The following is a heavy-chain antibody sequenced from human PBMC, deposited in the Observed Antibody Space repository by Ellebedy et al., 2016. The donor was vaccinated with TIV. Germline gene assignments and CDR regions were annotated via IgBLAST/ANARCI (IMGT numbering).Heavy chain of an antibody. D-gene: IGHD5-12*01. CDR1: GYTFTSYG. CDR2: ISAYNGNT. V-gene: IGHV1-18*01. J-gene: IGHJ2*01. CDR3: ARAYSGYVWYFDL. Sequence: ASVKVSXKASGYTFTSYGISWVRQAPGQGLEWMGWISAYNGNTNYAQKLQGRVTMTTDTSTSTAYMELSSLRSEDTAVYYCARAYSGYVWYFDLWGRGTLVTVSS.